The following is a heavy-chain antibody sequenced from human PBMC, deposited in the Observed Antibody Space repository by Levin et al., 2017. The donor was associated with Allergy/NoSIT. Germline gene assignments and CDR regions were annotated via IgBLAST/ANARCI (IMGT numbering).Heavy chain of an antibody. CDR1: GGTFSSYA. D-gene: IGHD2-8*02. J-gene: IGHJ5*02. CDR2: IIPIFGTA. CDR3: ARLIVLRSGGNWFDP. Sequence: PRASVKVSCKASGGTFSSYAISWVRQAPGQGLEWMGGIIPIFGTANYAQKFQGRVTITADKSTSTAYMELSSLRSEDTAVYYCARLIVLRSGGNWFDPWGQGTLVTVSS. V-gene: IGHV1-69*06.